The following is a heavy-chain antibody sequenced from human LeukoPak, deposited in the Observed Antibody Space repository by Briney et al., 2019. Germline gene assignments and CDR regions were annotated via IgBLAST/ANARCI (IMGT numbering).Heavy chain of an antibody. Sequence: GGSLRLPCEGSGFIFSDYDMNWVRQAPGRGLEWVSHISSGGSTDYYADSLRGRFTISRDNTKNSLYLQMNSLRAEDTAVYYCARTFRDGTDAFDVWGQGTMVTVSS. CDR3: ARTFRDGTDAFDV. J-gene: IGHJ3*01. CDR1: GFIFSDYD. D-gene: IGHD1-14*01. V-gene: IGHV3-48*03. CDR2: ISSGGSTD.